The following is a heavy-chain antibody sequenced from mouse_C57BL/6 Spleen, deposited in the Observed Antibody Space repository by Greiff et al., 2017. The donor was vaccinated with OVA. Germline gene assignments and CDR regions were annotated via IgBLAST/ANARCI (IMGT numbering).Heavy chain of an antibody. CDR1: GYTFTSYW. CDR2: IYPSDSET. Sequence: QVQLQQPGAELVRPGSSVKLSCKASGYTFTSYWMEWVKQRPGQGLEWIGNIYPSDSETHYNQKFKDKATLTVDKSSSTAYMQLSSLTSEDSAVYYCARERGYDYDGGNYWGQGTTLTVSS. J-gene: IGHJ2*01. D-gene: IGHD2-4*01. V-gene: IGHV1-61*01. CDR3: ARERGYDYDGGNY.